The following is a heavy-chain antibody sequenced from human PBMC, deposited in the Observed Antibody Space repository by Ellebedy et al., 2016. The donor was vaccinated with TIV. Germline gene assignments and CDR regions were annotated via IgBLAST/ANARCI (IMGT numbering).Heavy chain of an antibody. CDR3: ARVHGPHEPEYFHY. V-gene: IGHV4-39*01. CDR1: GDSINSFGSY. CDR2: IYYSRST. Sequence: SETLSLTXNVSGDSINSFGSYWGWIRQPPGKGLEWIGSIYYSRSTYYNPSLKSRVTISVEASKDQFSLQLSSVTAADTAVYYCARVHGPHEPEYFHYWGQGTLVTVSS. J-gene: IGHJ1*01. D-gene: IGHD4-17*01.